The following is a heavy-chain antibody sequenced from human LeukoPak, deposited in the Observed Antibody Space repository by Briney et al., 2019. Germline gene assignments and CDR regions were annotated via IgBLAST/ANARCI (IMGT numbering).Heavy chain of an antibody. CDR2: IPNTSSYT. D-gene: IGHD6-13*01. Sequence: GGSLRLSCLASGFTFSDYYMSWIRQAPGKGLEWVSYIPNTSSYTTYADSVKGRFTISRDNAKDSLYLQMDSLRAEDTAVYYCGRAANTAAGTPTLAIDYWGRGTLVTVSS. CDR1: GFTFSDYY. CDR3: GRAANTAAGTPTLAIDY. J-gene: IGHJ4*02. V-gene: IGHV3-11*05.